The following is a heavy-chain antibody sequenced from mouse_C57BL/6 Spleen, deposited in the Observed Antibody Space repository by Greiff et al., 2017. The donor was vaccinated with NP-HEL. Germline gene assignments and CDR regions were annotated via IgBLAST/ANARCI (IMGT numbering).Heavy chain of an antibody. CDR1: GYAFSSSW. CDR3: AKTIYDGYQYYFDY. CDR2: IYPGDGDT. J-gene: IGHJ2*01. D-gene: IGHD2-3*01. Sequence: QVQLQQSGPELVKPGASVKISCKASGYAFSSSWMNWVKQRPGKGLEWIGLIYPGDGDTNYNGKFKGKATLTADKSSSTAYMQLSSLTSEDSAVYFCAKTIYDGYQYYFDYWGQGTTLTVSS. V-gene: IGHV1-82*01.